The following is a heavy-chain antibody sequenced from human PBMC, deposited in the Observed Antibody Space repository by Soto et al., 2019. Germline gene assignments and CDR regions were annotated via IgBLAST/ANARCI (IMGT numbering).Heavy chain of an antibody. CDR3: ARDSGYRYYFDY. V-gene: IGHV4-59*01. D-gene: IGHD5-12*01. Sequence: SETLSLTCTVSGGSISSYYWSWIRQPPGKGLEWTGYIYYSGSTNYNPSLKSRVTISVDTSKNQFSLKLSSVTAADTAVYYCARDSGYRYYFDYWGQGTLVTVSS. CDR1: GGSISSYY. CDR2: IYYSGST. J-gene: IGHJ4*02.